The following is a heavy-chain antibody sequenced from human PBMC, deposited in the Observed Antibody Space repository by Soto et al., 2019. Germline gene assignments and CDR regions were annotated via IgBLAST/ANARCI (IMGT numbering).Heavy chain of an antibody. J-gene: IGHJ5*02. CDR2: INGNADNS. Sequence: GGSLRLSCAASGFSLVSYWMHGVRQVPGEGLAWVSRINGNADNSDYADSVKGRFTISRDNAMNRLYLQMDSLRADDTGVYYCVRDFRGAVVGSELDPWGQGT. CDR1: GFSLVSYW. CDR3: VRDFRGAVVGSELDP. D-gene: IGHD6-19*01. V-gene: IGHV3-74*01.